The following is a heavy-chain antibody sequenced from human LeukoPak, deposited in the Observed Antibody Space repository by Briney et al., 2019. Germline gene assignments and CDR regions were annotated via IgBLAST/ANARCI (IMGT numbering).Heavy chain of an antibody. D-gene: IGHD4-17*01. CDR3: ARNRGDYDYYYYYMDV. CDR1: GFTFDDYG. Sequence: PGGSLRLSCAASGFTFDDYGMSWVRQAPGKGLEWVSSTSSSSSYIYYADSVKGRFTISRDNAKNSLYLQTNSLRAEDTAVYYCARNRGDYDYYYYYMDVWGKGTTVTVSS. J-gene: IGHJ6*03. CDR2: TSSSSSYI. V-gene: IGHV3-21*01.